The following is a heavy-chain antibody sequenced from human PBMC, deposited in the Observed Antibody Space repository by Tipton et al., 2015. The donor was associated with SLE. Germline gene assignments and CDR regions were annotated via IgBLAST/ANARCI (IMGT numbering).Heavy chain of an antibody. Sequence: SLRLSCAASGFTFSRHSMNWVRQAPGKGLECVSSISSTNSYIYYADSVEGRFTISRDNAKNSLYLQMNSLRAEDTAVYYCARLYYYGSGSYYPIASWGQGIRVTVSS. V-gene: IGHV3-21*01. CDR1: GFTFSRHS. D-gene: IGHD3-10*01. CDR3: ARLYYYGSGSYYPIAS. J-gene: IGHJ4*02. CDR2: ISSTNSYI.